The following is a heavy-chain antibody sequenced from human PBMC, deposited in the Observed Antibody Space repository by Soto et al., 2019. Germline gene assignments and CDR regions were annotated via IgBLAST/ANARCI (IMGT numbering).Heavy chain of an antibody. Sequence: QVQLQESGPGLVKPSETLSLTCTVSGGSISSYYWSWIRHPPGKGLEWIGYIYYSGSTNYNPSLTSRVTISVDTSKNQFARKLSSVTAADTAVYYCATYRGYSSYYYRDVWGKGTTVTVSS. D-gene: IGHD5-12*01. V-gene: IGHV4-59*01. J-gene: IGHJ6*03. CDR1: GGSISSYY. CDR2: IYYSGST. CDR3: ATYRGYSSYYYRDV.